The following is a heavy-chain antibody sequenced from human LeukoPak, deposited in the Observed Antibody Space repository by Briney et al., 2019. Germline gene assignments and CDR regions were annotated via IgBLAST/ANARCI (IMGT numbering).Heavy chain of an antibody. CDR3: AREWAGYGSGSYYYY. J-gene: IGHJ4*02. V-gene: IGHV1-69*13. D-gene: IGHD3-10*01. CDR1: GYTFTNYA. Sequence: SVKVSCKASGYTFTNYAISWVRQAPGQGLEWMGGIIPLFGTANYAQKFLGRVIITADESTSTTHMYLSSLKSEDTAVYYCAREWAGYGSGSYYYYWGQGTLVTVSS. CDR2: IIPLFGTA.